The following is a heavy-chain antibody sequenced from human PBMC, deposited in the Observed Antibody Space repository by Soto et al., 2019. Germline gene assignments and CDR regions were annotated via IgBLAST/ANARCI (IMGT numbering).Heavy chain of an antibody. V-gene: IGHV4-34*01. D-gene: IGHD2-2*01. CDR1: GLTFSSFS. CDR3: AREGVPAATYWKYYYYYYMDV. CDR2: INHRGST. Sequence: GSLRLSCAASGLTFSSFSFNWVRQAPGKGLEWIGEINHRGSTNYNPSLKSRVTISVDTSKNQSSLRLCSVPAADTAVYYCAREGVPAATYWKYYYYYYMDVGGKGTSVTVSS. J-gene: IGHJ6*03.